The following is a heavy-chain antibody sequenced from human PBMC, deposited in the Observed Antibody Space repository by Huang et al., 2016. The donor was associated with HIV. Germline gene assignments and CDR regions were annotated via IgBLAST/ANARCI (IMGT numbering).Heavy chain of an antibody. Sequence: QVRLEQHGAEVKKPGASVKVSCKAIVYTFISYGINRVRHATGQGLEWTGGINHKGANTGYAQKFQGRVTMTRDTSMNTAYMELNSLNSDDTAVYYCTRGDYTADPPLGYWGQGTLVTVSS. CDR1: VYTFISYG. CDR3: TRGDYTADPPLGY. D-gene: IGHD3-3*01. V-gene: IGHV1-8*01. CDR2: INHKGANT. J-gene: IGHJ4*02.